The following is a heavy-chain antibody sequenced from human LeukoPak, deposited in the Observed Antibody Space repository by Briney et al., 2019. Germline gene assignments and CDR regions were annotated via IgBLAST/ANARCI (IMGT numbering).Heavy chain of an antibody. J-gene: IGHJ3*02. CDR3: ARGGYSYEPDAFDI. D-gene: IGHD5-18*01. Sequence: GGSLRLSCAASGFAFSSYEMNWVRQAPVKGLEWVSYISSSGSTIYYADSVKGRFTISRDNAKNSLYLQMNSLRAEDTAVYYCARGGYSYEPDAFDIWGQGTMVTVSS. CDR1: GFAFSSYE. V-gene: IGHV3-48*03. CDR2: ISSSGSTI.